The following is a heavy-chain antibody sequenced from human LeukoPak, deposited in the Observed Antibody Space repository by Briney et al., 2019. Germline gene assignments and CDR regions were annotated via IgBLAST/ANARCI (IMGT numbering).Heavy chain of an antibody. Sequence: PSETLSLTCTVSGASVSSGSYYWSWIRQSPGKGLEWIGYIRYSGSTNYNPSLKSRVTILVDTPKNQFSLKLSSVTAADTAVYYCARGVLMGTTGYYFDYWGQGTLVTVSS. CDR3: ARGVLMGTTGYYFDY. J-gene: IGHJ4*02. V-gene: IGHV4-61*01. D-gene: IGHD2-8*01. CDR1: GASVSSGSYY. CDR2: IRYSGST.